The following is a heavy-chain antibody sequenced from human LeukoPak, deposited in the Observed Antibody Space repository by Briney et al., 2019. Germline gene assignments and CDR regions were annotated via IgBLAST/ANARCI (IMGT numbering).Heavy chain of an antibody. D-gene: IGHD6-13*01. J-gene: IGHJ4*02. CDR2: IIPIFGTA. V-gene: IGHV1-69*05. CDR3: ARDLGQQLVWEY. CDR1: GGTFSSYA. Sequence: SSVKVSCKASGGTFSSYAISWERQAPGQGLEWMGRIIPIFGTANYTQKFQSRVTITTEESTSTAYMELSSLRSEDTAVYYCARDLGQQLVWEYWGQGTLVTVSS.